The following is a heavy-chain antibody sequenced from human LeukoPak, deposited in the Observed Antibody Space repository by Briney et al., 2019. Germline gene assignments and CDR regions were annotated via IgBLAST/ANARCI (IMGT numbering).Heavy chain of an antibody. V-gene: IGHV1-69*01. CDR2: IIPIFGTA. CDR3: ARVTTVTLYYYMDV. CDR1: GGTFGSYA. J-gene: IGHJ6*03. Sequence: SVKVSCKASGGTFGSYAISWVRQAPGQGLEWMGGIIPIFGTANYAQKFQGRVTITADESTGTAYMELSSLRSEDTAVYYCARVTTVTLYYYMDVWGKGTTVTVSS. D-gene: IGHD4-17*01.